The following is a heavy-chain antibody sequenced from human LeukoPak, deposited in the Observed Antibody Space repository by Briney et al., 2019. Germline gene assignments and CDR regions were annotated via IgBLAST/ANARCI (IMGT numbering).Heavy chain of an antibody. CDR3: AKDPQRLAAAGLRYYYYGMDV. CDR1: GFTFSSYG. J-gene: IGHJ6*02. Sequence: GGSLRLSCAASGFTFSSYGMHWVRQAPGKGLEWVAVISYDGSNKYYADSVKGRFTISRDNSKNTLYLQMNSLRAEDTAVYYCAKDPQRLAAAGLRYYYYGMDVWGQGTTVTVSS. D-gene: IGHD6-13*01. CDR2: ISYDGSNK. V-gene: IGHV3-30*18.